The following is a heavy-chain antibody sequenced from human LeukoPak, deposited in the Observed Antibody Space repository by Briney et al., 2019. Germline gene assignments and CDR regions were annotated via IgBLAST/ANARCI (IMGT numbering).Heavy chain of an antibody. Sequence: GGPLRLSCAASGFTFDDYAMHWVRQAPGKGLEWVSLISGDGGSTYYADSVKGRFTISRDNSKNSLYLQMNSLRTEDTALYYCAKDETPSIAAAGTCTYWGQGTLVTVSS. D-gene: IGHD6-13*01. CDR1: GFTFDDYA. CDR3: AKDETPSIAAAGTCTY. J-gene: IGHJ4*02. V-gene: IGHV3-43*02. CDR2: ISGDGGST.